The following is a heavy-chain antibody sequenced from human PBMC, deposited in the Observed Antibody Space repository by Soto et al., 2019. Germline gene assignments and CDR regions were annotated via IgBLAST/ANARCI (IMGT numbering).Heavy chain of an antibody. D-gene: IGHD3-10*01. CDR1: VGSLSSSNW. Sequence: QVQLQESGPGLVKPSGTLSLTCAVSVGSLSSSNWWTWVRHPPGKGLEGIGEIYHSGNTNYNLSLKSRVTISVDKAKTQFSLNLRSVTAADTAVYYCARVRGSGAYGMDVWGQGTTVTVSS. J-gene: IGHJ6*02. CDR3: ARVRGSGAYGMDV. V-gene: IGHV4-4*02. CDR2: IYHSGNT.